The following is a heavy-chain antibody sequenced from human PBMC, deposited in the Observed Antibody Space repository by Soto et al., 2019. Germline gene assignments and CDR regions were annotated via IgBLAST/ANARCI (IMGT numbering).Heavy chain of an antibody. J-gene: IGHJ2*01. D-gene: IGHD2-8*01. CDR1: GYSFTSYW. CDR3: ARVLSVYAIRDWYFDL. V-gene: IGHV5-51*03. CDR2: IYTGDSDT. Sequence: EVQLVQAGAEVKKPGESLKISCKGSGYSFTSYWIGWVRQMPGKGLEWMGIIYTGDSDTRYSPSFQGQVTISADKSIRSAYLQCSSLNASDTEMYYWARVLSVYAIRDWYFDLWGRGTLVTVSS.